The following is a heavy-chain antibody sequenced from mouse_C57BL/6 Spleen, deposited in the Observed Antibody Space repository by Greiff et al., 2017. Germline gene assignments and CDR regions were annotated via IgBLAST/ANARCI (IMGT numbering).Heavy chain of an antibody. CDR3: ARCLTGHYAMDY. Sequence: EVMLVESGGGLVQPGGSLSLSCAASGFTFTDYYMSWVRQPPGKALEWLGFIRNKANGYTTEYSASVKGRFTISRDNSQSILYLQMNALGAEDSATYYCARCLTGHYAMDYWGQGTSVTVSS. CDR2: IRNKANGYTT. CDR1: GFTFTDYY. V-gene: IGHV7-3*01. J-gene: IGHJ4*01. D-gene: IGHD4-1*01.